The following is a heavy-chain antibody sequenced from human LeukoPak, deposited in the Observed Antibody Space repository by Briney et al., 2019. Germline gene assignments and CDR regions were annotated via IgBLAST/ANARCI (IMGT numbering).Heavy chain of an antibody. Sequence: TGGSLRLSCTASGFTFSSSAMSWVRQAPGKGLEWVSDISGSGGSTYYADSVKGRFTISRDNSKNTLYLQMNSLRAEDTAVYYCAKASIAAAGILDYWGQGTLVTVSS. CDR2: ISGSGGST. D-gene: IGHD6-13*01. CDR3: AKASIAAAGILDY. J-gene: IGHJ4*02. V-gene: IGHV3-23*01. CDR1: GFTFSSSA.